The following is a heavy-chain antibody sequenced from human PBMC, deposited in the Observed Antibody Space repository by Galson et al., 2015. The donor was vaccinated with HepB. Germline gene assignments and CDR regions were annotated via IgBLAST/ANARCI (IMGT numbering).Heavy chain of an antibody. CDR3: ATDFYSGSRTAFDY. D-gene: IGHD1-26*01. CDR1: GYTLTELS. V-gene: IGHV1-24*01. J-gene: IGHJ4*02. CDR2: FDPEDGET. Sequence: SVKVSCKVSGYTLTELSMHWARQAPGKGLEWMGGFDPEDGETIYAQKFQGRVTMTEDTSTDTAYMELSSLRSEGTAVYYCATDFYSGSRTAFDYWGQGTLVTVSS.